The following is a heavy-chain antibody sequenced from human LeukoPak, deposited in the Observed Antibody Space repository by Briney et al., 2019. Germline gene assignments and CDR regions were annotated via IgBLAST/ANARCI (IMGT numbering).Heavy chain of an antibody. D-gene: IGHD3-16*02. CDR1: GFTFSSYA. CDR3: AKGGSYRSQPYFDY. J-gene: IGHJ4*02. Sequence: QPGGSLRLSCAASGFTFSSYAMHWVRQAPGKGLEWVAVISYDGSNKYYADSVKGRFTISRDNSKNTVYLQMNSLRAEDTAVYYCAKGGSYRSQPYFDYWGQGTPVTVSS. CDR2: ISYDGSNK. V-gene: IGHV3-30*04.